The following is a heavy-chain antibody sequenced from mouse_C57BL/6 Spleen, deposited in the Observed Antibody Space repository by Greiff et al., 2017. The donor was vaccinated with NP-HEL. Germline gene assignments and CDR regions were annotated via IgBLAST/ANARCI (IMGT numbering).Heavy chain of an antibody. CDR1: GYSITSGYY. J-gene: IGHJ2*01. V-gene: IGHV3-6*01. D-gene: IGHD1-1*01. CDR3: ARDYYGSSYGFDY. CDR2: ISYDGSN. Sequence: DVKLQESGPGLVKPSQSLSLTCSVTGYSITSGYYWNWIRRFPGNKLEWLGFISYDGSNNYNPSLKNRITLTRDTSKNQLFLKLNSVTTEDTATYDCARDYYGSSYGFDYWGQGTTLTVSS.